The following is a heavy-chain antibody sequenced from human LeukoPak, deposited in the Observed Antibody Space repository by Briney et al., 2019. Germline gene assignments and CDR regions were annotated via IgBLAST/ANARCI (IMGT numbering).Heavy chain of an antibody. Sequence: GASVKVSCKASGYTSTGYYMHWVRQAPGQGLEWMGWINPNSGGTNYAQKFQGRVTMTRDTSISTAYMELSRLRSDDTAVYYCARGFPMVRGVIDYWGQGTLVTVSS. CDR1: GYTSTGYY. CDR3: ARGFPMVRGVIDY. V-gene: IGHV1-2*02. D-gene: IGHD3-10*01. CDR2: INPNSGGT. J-gene: IGHJ4*02.